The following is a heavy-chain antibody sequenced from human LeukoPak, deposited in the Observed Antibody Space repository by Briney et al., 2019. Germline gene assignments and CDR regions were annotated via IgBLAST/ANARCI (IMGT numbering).Heavy chain of an antibody. D-gene: IGHD6-19*01. J-gene: IGHJ3*01. Sequence: ASVKVSCKASGYTFTANYIHWVRQAPGQGLEWMGWINPNSGATNYAQKFQGSVTMTRDTSINTAYMALNRLRSDDTAVYYCATTPIQQWLVQKGFDVWGQGTMVTVSS. V-gene: IGHV1-2*02. CDR3: ATTPIQQWLVQKGFDV. CDR2: INPNSGAT. CDR1: GYTFTANY.